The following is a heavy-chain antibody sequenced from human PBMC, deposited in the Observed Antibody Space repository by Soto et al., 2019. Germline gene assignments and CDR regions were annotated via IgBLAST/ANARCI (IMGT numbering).Heavy chain of an antibody. V-gene: IGHV3-74*01. J-gene: IGHJ4*02. Sequence: PVGSLRLSCAASGFTFSSYYMHWVRQAPGKGLVWVSRINSAGSRTAYADSVKGRFTISKDNAKNTLYLQMNNLRAEDTAVYYCAASIAAGGGGWGQGTLVTVSS. CDR1: GFTFSSYY. D-gene: IGHD6-13*01. CDR2: INSAGSRT. CDR3: AASIAAGGGG.